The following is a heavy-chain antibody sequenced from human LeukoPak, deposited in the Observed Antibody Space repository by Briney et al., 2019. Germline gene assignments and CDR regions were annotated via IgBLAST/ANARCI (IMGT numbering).Heavy chain of an antibody. V-gene: IGHV3-7*01. J-gene: IGHJ6*02. CDR1: GFTFSSYW. Sequence: GGSLRLSCAASGFTFSSYWMSWVRQAPGKGLEWVANINKDGGEKYYVDSVKGRFTISRDNAKNSLYLQMNSLRAEDTAVYYCARDPLRYFDWLPLSYYYYGMDVWGQGTTVTVSS. CDR3: ARDPLRYFDWLPLSYYYYGMDV. CDR2: INKDGGEK. D-gene: IGHD3-9*01.